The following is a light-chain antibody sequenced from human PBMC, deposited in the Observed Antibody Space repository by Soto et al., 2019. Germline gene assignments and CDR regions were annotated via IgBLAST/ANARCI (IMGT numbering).Light chain of an antibody. CDR1: QSVSSD. Sequence: EIVLTQSPDTLSLSPGERATVSCRASQSVSSDLAWYQQKPGLAPRLLIYDASNMATGIPGRFSGSGSGTDFTLTISSLEPEDSAVYYCQKRSKWPLTFGGGTKVEIK. CDR2: DAS. CDR3: QKRSKWPLT. J-gene: IGKJ4*01. V-gene: IGKV3-11*01.